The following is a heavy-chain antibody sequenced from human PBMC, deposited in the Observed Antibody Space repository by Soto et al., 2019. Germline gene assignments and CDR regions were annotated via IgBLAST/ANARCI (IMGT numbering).Heavy chain of an antibody. D-gene: IGHD3-3*02. J-gene: IGHJ4*02. CDR2: VRSKAYGGTT. V-gene: IGHV3-49*03. Sequence: GGSLRLSCTTSGFTFGNHYISWFRQAPGKGLQWVGFVRSKAYGGTTDYDASVKGRFIISRDDSKSIAFLQMNSLQTEDTAVYFCTGAPIHTSLIFWGQGTLVTVPQ. CDR3: TGAPIHTSLIF. CDR1: GFTFGNHY.